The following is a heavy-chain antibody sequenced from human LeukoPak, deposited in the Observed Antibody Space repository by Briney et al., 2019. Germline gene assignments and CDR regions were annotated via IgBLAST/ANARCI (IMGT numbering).Heavy chain of an antibody. CDR3: ARDLGGIYFDY. J-gene: IGHJ4*02. V-gene: IGHV4-59*01. CDR2: IHFSGST. CDR1: DASISGYY. D-gene: IGHD1-26*01. Sequence: SETLSLTCTVSDASISGYYWSWIRHPPGKGLEWIGSIHFSGSTNYNPSLRSRVTISVDTSKNQLSLKLSSVTAADTAVHYCARDLGGIYFDYWGQGTLVTVSS.